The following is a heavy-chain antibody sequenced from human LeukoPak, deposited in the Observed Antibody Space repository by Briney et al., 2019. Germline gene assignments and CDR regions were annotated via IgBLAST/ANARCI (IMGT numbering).Heavy chain of an antibody. J-gene: IGHJ4*02. CDR3: AREVGGTGSYYDI. D-gene: IGHD3-10*01. CDR2: IRSASSYK. V-gene: IGHV3-21*01. CDR1: GFTFSSYS. Sequence: GGSLRLSCAASGFTFSSYSMNWVRQAPGKGLEWVAAIRSASSYKYYADSVRGRFTISRDNAKNSLYLQMNSLRAEDTAVYYCAREVGGTGSYYDIWGPGRLVTVS.